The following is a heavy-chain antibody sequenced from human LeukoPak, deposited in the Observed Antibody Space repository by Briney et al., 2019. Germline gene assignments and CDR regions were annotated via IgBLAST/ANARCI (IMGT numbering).Heavy chain of an antibody. CDR3: ARHFASGWYVHFDY. Sequence: SETLSLTCAVYGGSFSGYYWSWIRQPPGKGLEWIGYIYYSGSTNYNPSLKSRVTISVDTSKDQFSLKLSSVTAADTAVYYCARHFASGWYVHFDYWGQGTLVTVSS. D-gene: IGHD6-19*01. V-gene: IGHV4-59*08. J-gene: IGHJ4*02. CDR2: IYYSGST. CDR1: GGSFSGYY.